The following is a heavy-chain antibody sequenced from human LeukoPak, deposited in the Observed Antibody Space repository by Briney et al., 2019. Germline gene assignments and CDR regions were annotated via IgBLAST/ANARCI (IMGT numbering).Heavy chain of an antibody. CDR3: AKPWAYDSSGYTFDY. CDR1: GYTFTSYY. V-gene: IGHV1-46*01. D-gene: IGHD3-22*01. CDR2: INPSGGST. J-gene: IGHJ4*02. Sequence: GASVKVSCKASGYTFTSYYMHWVRQAPGQGLEWMGIINPSGGSTSYAQKFQGRVTMTRDTSTSTVYMELSSLRSEDTAVYYCAKPWAYDSSGYTFDYWGQGTLVTVSS.